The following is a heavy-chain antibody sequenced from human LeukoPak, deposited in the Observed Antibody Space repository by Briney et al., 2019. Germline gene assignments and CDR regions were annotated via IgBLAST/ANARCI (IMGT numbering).Heavy chain of an antibody. J-gene: IGHJ4*02. CDR3: AKDSGSGWYYFDY. CDR2: ISWNSGSI. V-gene: IGHV3-9*01. CDR1: GFTFDDYA. Sequence: GGSLRLSCAASGFTFDDYAMHWVRQAPAKGLEWVSGISWNSGSIGYADSVKGRFTISRDNAKNSLYLQMNSLRAEDTALYYCAKDSGSGWYYFDYWGQGTLVTVSS. D-gene: IGHD6-19*01.